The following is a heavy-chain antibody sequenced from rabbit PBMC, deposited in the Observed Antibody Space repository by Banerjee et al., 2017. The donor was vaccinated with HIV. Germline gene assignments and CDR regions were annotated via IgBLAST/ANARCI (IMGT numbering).Heavy chain of an antibody. Sequence: QEQLVESGGGLVQPEGSLTLTCTASGFSFSGAYWMCWVRQAPGKGLEWIACIYAGSGSTYYASWAKDRFTISKTSSTTVTLQMTSLTAADTATYFCARSAGYPGYGYGYFNLWGQGTLVTVS. CDR1: GFSFSGAYW. D-gene: IGHD7-1*01. V-gene: IGHV1S45*01. CDR3: ARSAGYPGYGYGYFNL. CDR2: IYAGSGST. J-gene: IGHJ4*01.